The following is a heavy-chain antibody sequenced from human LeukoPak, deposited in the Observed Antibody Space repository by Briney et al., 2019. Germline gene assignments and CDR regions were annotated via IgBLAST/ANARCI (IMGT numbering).Heavy chain of an antibody. CDR1: GFTFSSSW. V-gene: IGHV3-74*01. CDR3: VSDNSGPDD. Sequence: GGSLRLSCAASGFTFSSSWMHWVRQAPGRGLVWVSRINSDGSSTGYADSVEGRFTISRDNAKNTLYLQMNGLRAEDTALYYCVSDNSGPDDWGQGTLVTVSS. D-gene: IGHD6-19*01. J-gene: IGHJ4*02. CDR2: INSDGSST.